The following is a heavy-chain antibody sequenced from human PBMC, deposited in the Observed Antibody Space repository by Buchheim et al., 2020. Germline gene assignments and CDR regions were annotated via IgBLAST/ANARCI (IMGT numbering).Heavy chain of an antibody. CDR1: GYSFTSYW. V-gene: IGHV5-10-1*01. CDR2: TDPSDSYT. Sequence: EVQLVQSGAEVKKPGESLRISCKGSGYSFTSYWISWVRQMPGKGLEWMGRTDPSDSYTNYSPSFQGHVTISADKSISTASPQWSSLKASDTAMYYCAKSHYYDSSGYTRLDVWGQGTT. D-gene: IGHD3-22*01. J-gene: IGHJ6*02. CDR3: AKSHYYDSSGYTRLDV.